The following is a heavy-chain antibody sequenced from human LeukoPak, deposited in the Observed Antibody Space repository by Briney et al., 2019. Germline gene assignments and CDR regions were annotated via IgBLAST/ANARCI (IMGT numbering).Heavy chain of an antibody. J-gene: IGHJ4*02. CDR3: VRSRGYSYGSAYYFDY. D-gene: IGHD5-18*01. Sequence: RGESLKISLKGSGYSLTRYWMAWVPQMPGKGLEWKGIIYPGDSETRYSPSFQGQVTISADKSITIAYLPWSSLKASHTAVYYCVRSRGYSYGSAYYFDYWGQGTLVTVS. CDR2: IYPGDSET. V-gene: IGHV5-51*01. CDR1: GYSLTRYW.